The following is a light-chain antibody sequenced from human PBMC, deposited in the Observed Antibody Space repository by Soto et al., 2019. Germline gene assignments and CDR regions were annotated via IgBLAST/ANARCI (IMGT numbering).Light chain of an antibody. CDR1: GSDVGGYKY. CDR2: EVS. J-gene: IGLJ1*01. V-gene: IGLV2-14*01. Sequence: QSALTQPASVSGSPGQSITISCTGTGSDVGGYKYVSWYQQHPGKAPKLMIYEVSNRPSGVSNRFSGSKSGNTASLTISGLQAADEADYYCSSYTSSSTLVFGTGTKLTVL. CDR3: SSYTSSSTLV.